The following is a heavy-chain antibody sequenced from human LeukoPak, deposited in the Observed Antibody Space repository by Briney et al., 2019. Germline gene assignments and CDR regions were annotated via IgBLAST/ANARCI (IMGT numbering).Heavy chain of an antibody. J-gene: IGHJ4*02. CDR1: GGSISSYY. CDR2: IYYSGST. CDR3: ARLGVTAAGPQDY. D-gene: IGHD2-21*02. Sequence: SETLSLTCTVSGGSISSYYWSWIRQPPGRGLEWIGSIYYSGSTYYNPSLKSRVTISVDTSKNQFSLKLSSVTAADTAAYYCARLGVTAAGPQDYWGQGTLVTVSS. V-gene: IGHV4-39*01.